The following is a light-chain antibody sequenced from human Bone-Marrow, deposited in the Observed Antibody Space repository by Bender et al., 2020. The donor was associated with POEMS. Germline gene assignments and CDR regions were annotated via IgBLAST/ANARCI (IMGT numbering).Light chain of an antibody. Sequence: QSALTQPRSVSGSPGQSVVISCTGTSNDIGGYNYVSWYQHYPGKAPKLIIYDVIHRPIGVSDRFSGSKSGNTASLTISGLQAEDEADFYCSSYGSTSPLVFGGGTKLTVL. CDR3: SSYGSTSPLV. J-gene: IGLJ2*01. V-gene: IGLV2-11*01. CDR1: SNDIGGYNY. CDR2: DVI.